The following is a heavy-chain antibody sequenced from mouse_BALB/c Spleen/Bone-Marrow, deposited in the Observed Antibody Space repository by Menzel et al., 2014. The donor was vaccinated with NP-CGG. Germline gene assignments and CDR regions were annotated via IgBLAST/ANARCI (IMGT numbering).Heavy chain of an antibody. CDR1: GYTFTSYW. J-gene: IGHJ4*01. CDR2: INPSTGYT. V-gene: IGHV1-7*01. CDR3: ARGPPYDYGAMDY. Sequence: VQLVESGAELAKPGASVKMSCKASGYTFTSYWMHWVKQRPGQGLEWIGYINPSTGYTEYNQKFKDKAILTADKSSSTAYMQLSSLTSEDSAVYYCARGPPYDYGAMDYWGQGASVTVSS. D-gene: IGHD2-4*01.